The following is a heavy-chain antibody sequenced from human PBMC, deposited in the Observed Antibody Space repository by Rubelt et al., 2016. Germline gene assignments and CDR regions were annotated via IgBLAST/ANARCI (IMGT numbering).Heavy chain of an antibody. CDR1: GYTFTSYG. Sequence: QVQLVQSGAEVKKPGASVKVSCKASGYTFTSYGISWVRQAPGQGLEWMGWISAYNGTTNYAQKPQGRVTMTTDTSTSTAYMELRSLRSDDTAWYYCARDRWKLGIGPSGPYWCQGTLVTVSS. CDR2: ISAYNGTT. D-gene: IGHD6-13*01. J-gene: IGHJ4*02. CDR3: ARDRWKLGIGPSGPY. V-gene: IGHV1-18*01.